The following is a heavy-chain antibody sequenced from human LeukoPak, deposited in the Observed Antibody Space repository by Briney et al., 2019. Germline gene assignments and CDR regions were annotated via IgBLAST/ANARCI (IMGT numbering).Heavy chain of an antibody. CDR1: GYTFTSYD. J-gene: IGHJ4*02. V-gene: IGHV1-8*01. D-gene: IGHD1-26*01. Sequence: APVKVSCKASGYTFTSYDINWVRQATGQGLEWMGWMNPNSGNTGSAQRFQGRVTMTRDTSTSTVYMELSSLRSEDTAVYYCARDSGSYTLGGYWGQGTLATVSS. CDR2: MNPNSGNT. CDR3: ARDSGSYTLGGY.